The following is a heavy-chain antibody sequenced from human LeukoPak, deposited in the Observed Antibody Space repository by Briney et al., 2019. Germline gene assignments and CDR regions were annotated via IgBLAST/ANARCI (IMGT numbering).Heavy chain of an antibody. D-gene: IGHD3-10*01. CDR2: IYYSGST. Sequence: PSETLSLSCTVFGASISSSGYYWSWIRQPPGKGLEWIGYIYYSGSTSYNPSPKSRVTMSVDTSKNQFSLKLSSVTAADTAVYYCARGFPYFDHWGQGTLVTVSS. CDR3: ARGFPYFDH. J-gene: IGHJ4*02. CDR1: GASISSSGYY. V-gene: IGHV4-61*08.